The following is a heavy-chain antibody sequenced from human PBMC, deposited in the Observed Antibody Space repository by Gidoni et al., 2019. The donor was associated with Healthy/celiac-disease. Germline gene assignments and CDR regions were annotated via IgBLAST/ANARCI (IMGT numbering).Heavy chain of an antibody. CDR3: ARAHSGSNGGPFDY. V-gene: IGHV4-39*01. D-gene: IGHD1-26*01. CDR2: GST. J-gene: IGHJ4*02. Sequence: GSTYYNPSLKSRVTISVDTSKNQFSLKLSSVTAADTAVYYCARAHSGSNGGPFDYWGQGTLVTVSS.